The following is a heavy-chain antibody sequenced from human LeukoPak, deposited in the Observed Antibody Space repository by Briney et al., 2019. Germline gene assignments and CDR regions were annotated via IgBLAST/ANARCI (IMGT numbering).Heavy chain of an antibody. CDR3: ARRIYDTSGDYMDV. CDR1: GYSFTNYW. Sequence: GESLKISCKGSGYSFTNYWIGWVRQMPGKGLELMGIIYPGDSDTKYSPSFQGRATISADKSISTAYLQWSSLKASDTAMYYCARRIYDTSGDYMDVWGKGTTVTVSS. J-gene: IGHJ6*03. CDR2: IYPGDSDT. D-gene: IGHD3-22*01. V-gene: IGHV5-51*01.